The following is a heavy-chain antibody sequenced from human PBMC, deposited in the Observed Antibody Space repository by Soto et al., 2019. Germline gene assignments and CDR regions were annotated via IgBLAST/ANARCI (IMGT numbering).Heavy chain of an antibody. J-gene: IGHJ5*02. D-gene: IGHD2-15*01. V-gene: IGHV3-23*01. Sequence: EVQLLESGGGLVQPGGSLRLSCAASGFTFSSYAMSWVRQAPGKGLEWVSAISGSGGETYYGDSVKGRFTISRDNSKHTLYLQMNSLRAEDTAVDYCAKDPPSKVVKSFGPWGQGTLVTVSS. CDR3: AKDPPSKVVKSFGP. CDR1: GFTFSSYA. CDR2: ISGSGGET.